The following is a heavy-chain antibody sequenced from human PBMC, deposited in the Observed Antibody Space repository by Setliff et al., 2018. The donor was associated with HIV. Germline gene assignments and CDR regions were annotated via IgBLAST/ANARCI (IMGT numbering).Heavy chain of an antibody. V-gene: IGHV1-2*06. CDR2: INPNSGGT. J-gene: IGHJ6*03. D-gene: IGHD6-6*01. CDR3: AADLIIAGRLDYYYMDV. Sequence: ASVKVSCKASGYTFTAYYMHWVRQAPGQGLEWMGRINPNSGGTSDAQKFQGRVTMTRDTSISTAYMELSRLRSDDTAVYYCAADLIIAGRLDYYYMDVWGKGTTVTVSS. CDR1: GYTFTAYY.